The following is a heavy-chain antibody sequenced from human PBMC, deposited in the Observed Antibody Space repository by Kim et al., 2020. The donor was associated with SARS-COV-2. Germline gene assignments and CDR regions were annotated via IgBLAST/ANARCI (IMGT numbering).Heavy chain of an antibody. J-gene: IGHJ4*02. Sequence: PNSGGTNYAKKFQGRVTMTRDTSISTAYMELSRLRSDDTAVYYCARSWDYWGQGTLVTVSS. CDR2: PNSGGT. V-gene: IGHV1-2*02. CDR3: ARSWDY.